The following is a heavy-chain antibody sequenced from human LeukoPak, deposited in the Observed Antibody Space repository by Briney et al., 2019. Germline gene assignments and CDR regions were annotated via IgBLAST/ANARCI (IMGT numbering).Heavy chain of an antibody. CDR2: ISGGGDIT. Sequence: GGSLRLSCAASGFNFANHAMSWVRQTAGKGLEWVSAISGGGDITYYADSVKGRFSISRDNSKDTLFLQMHSLRPGDTAVYYCVREDTPATANYWGQGTLVTISS. CDR3: VREDTPATANY. CDR1: GFNFANHA. D-gene: IGHD2-21*02. J-gene: IGHJ4*02. V-gene: IGHV3-23*01.